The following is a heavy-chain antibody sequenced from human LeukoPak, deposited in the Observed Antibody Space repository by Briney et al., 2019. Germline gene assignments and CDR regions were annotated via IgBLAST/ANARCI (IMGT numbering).Heavy chain of an antibody. CDR1: GDSIRVYY. Sequence: SETLSLICTVSGDSIRVYYRSWVRQTPGRGLEWMASIHSRGTTKHNPSLKSRVTMSVDTSKSQFSLRLTSVTAADTAVYFCSRGYFDTSGSSNPFDYWGQGALVTVSS. CDR2: IHSRGTT. CDR3: SRGYFDTSGSSNPFDY. J-gene: IGHJ4*02. V-gene: IGHV4-4*09. D-gene: IGHD3-22*01.